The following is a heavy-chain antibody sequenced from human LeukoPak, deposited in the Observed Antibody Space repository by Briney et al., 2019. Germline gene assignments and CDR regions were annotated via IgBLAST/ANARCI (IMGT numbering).Heavy chain of an antibody. CDR3: VKLGRFVVVNTWDAFDY. CDR1: GFTFSSYL. V-gene: IGHV3-23*01. CDR2: ISGPGDST. J-gene: IGHJ4*02. D-gene: IGHD2-21*01. Sequence: GGSLRLSCTASGFTFSSYLMNWVRQAPGKGLEWVSGISGPGDSTYYADSVKGRFTISRDNSKNTLYLHMNSLRDEDTAIYYCVKLGRFVVVNTWDAFDYWGQGTLVTVSS.